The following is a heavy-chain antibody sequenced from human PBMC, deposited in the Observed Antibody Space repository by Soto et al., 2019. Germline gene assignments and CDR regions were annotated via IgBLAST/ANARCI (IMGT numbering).Heavy chain of an antibody. V-gene: IGHV4-61*08. D-gene: IGHD3-22*01. CDR3: ARAGRHYYDSSGYPTD. J-gene: IGHJ4*02. Sequence: PSETLSLTCTVSGGSISSGDYYWSWIRQPPGKGLEWIGYIYYSGSTNYNPSLKSRVTISVDTSKNQFSLKLSSVTAADTAVYYCARAGRHYYDSSGYPTDWGQGTLVTVSS. CDR1: GGSISSGDYY. CDR2: IYYSGST.